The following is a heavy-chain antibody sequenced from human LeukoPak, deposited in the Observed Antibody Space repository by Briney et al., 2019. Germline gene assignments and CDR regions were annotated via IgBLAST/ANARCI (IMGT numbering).Heavy chain of an antibody. V-gene: IGHV3-23*01. J-gene: IGHJ4*02. CDR3: AKAVGVIYMGIDY. D-gene: IGHD3-10*01. Sequence: GGSLRLSCAASGFTFSSYGMSWVRQAPGRGLEWVSSIRGSGGNTYYADSVKGRFTISRDDSKNTLYLQMSSLRAEDTAIYYCAKAVGVIYMGIDYWGQGTLVTVSS. CDR2: IRGSGGNT. CDR1: GFTFSSYG.